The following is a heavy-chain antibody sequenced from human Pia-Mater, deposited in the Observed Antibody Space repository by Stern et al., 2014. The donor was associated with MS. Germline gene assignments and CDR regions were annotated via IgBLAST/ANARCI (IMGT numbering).Heavy chain of an antibody. V-gene: IGHV1-69*01. J-gene: IGHJ5*01. CDR2: ILPIFGAA. Sequence: VQLVESGAEVKKPGSSVKVSCKGSGGTFSDNAFSWVRQAPGQGLEWMRGILPIFGAADYAQNFQGRVTITADESTSTVYMEMSSLRSEDTAVYHCARGAYCGGDCYWGWFDSWGQGTLVTVSS. D-gene: IGHD2-21*02. CDR1: GGTFSDNA. CDR3: ARGAYCGGDCYWGWFDS.